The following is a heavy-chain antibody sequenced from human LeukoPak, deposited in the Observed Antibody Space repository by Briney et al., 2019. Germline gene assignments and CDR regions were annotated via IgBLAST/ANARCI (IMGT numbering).Heavy chain of an antibody. CDR3: ARAIRVFRGYSYGVPYFDY. J-gene: IGHJ4*02. Sequence: SETLSLTCTVSGGSISSYYWSWIRQPPGKGLEWIGYIYYSGSTNYNPSLKSRVTISVDTSKNQFSLKLSSVTAADTAVYYCARAIRVFRGYSYGVPYFDYWGQGTLVTVSS. CDR1: GGSISSYY. V-gene: IGHV4-59*01. D-gene: IGHD5-18*01. CDR2: IYYSGST.